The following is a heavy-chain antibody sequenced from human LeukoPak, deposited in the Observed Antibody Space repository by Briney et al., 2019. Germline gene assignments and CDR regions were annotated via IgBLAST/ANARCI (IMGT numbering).Heavy chain of an antibody. Sequence: ASVKVSCKASGYTFTSYGISWVRQAPGQGLEWMGWISAYNGNTNYAQKLQGRVTMTTDTSTSTAYMELRSLRSDDTAVYYCASSLGFYCDPYYFDYWGQGTLVTVSS. CDR1: GYTFTSYG. V-gene: IGHV1-18*01. D-gene: IGHD3-22*01. J-gene: IGHJ4*02. CDR3: ASSLGFYCDPYYFDY. CDR2: ISAYNGNT.